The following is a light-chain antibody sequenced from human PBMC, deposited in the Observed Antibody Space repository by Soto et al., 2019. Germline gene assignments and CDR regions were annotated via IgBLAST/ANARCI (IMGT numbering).Light chain of an antibody. CDR2: DAS. J-gene: IGKJ3*01. CDR3: QHRYGFT. CDR1: QSVDNY. V-gene: IGKV3-11*01. Sequence: EIVLTQSPATLSLSPGERATLSCRASQSVDNYLAWHQQKPGQAPRLLIHDASHRATGIPARFSGSGSGTDFTLTISSLEPEDFAIYYCQHRYGFTFGPGTKVDIK.